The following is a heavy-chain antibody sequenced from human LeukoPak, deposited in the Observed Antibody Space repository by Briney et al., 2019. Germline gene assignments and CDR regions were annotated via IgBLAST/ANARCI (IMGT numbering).Heavy chain of an antibody. CDR3: AKDSIVVVTDSGGDYMDV. D-gene: IGHD2-21*02. V-gene: IGHV3-23*01. J-gene: IGHJ6*03. CDR1: GFTFSSYA. CDR2: ISGSGGST. Sequence: PGGSLRLSCAASGFTFSSYAMSWVRQAPGKGLEWVSAISGSGGSTYYADSVKGRFTISRDNSKNTLYLQMNSLRAEDTAVYYCAKDSIVVVTDSGGDYMDVWGKGTTVTVSS.